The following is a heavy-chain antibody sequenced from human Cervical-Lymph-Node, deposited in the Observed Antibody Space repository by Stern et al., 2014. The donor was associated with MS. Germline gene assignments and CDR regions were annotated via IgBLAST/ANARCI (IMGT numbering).Heavy chain of an antibody. CDR2: INPSAGNT. Sequence: MQLVESGAEMKKPGASVKVSCMASGYSFTSYFIIWVRQAPGKGLEWMGIINPSAGNTNYAQKFQGRVVMTSDTSTGTVYLELSSLRSEDTAVYYCARDEGADYWGQGTLVTVSS. CDR1: GYSFTSYF. V-gene: IGHV1-46*01. CDR3: ARDEGADY. J-gene: IGHJ4*02.